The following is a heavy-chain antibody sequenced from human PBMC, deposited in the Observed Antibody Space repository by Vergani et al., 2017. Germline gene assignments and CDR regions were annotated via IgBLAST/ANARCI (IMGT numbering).Heavy chain of an antibody. V-gene: IGHV5-51*01. J-gene: IGHJ5*02. D-gene: IGHD3-3*01. Sequence: EVQLVQSGAEVKKPGESLKISCKGSGYSITNYWIAWVRQRPGKGLEWMGIIYAGDSDVRYSPSFQGQVTMSVDKSLSTAYLQWSSLKASDTATYYCAKTHDFSSIYSSCNWFDPWGQGTQVTVSS. CDR1: GYSITNYW. CDR3: AKTHDFSSIYSSCNWFDP. CDR2: IYAGDSDV.